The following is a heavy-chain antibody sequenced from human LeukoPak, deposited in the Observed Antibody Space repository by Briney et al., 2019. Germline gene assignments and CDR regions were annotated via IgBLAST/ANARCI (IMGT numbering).Heavy chain of an antibody. Sequence: SETLSLTCTVSGGSISSRSYYWGWIRQPPGKGLEWIGSIYYSGSTYYNPSLKSRVTISVDTSKNQFSLKLNSVTAADTAVYYCATLIAAAGNDYFDYWGQGTLVTVSS. D-gene: IGHD6-13*01. CDR1: GGSISSRSYY. V-gene: IGHV4-39*01. CDR3: ATLIAAAGNDYFDY. CDR2: IYYSGST. J-gene: IGHJ4*02.